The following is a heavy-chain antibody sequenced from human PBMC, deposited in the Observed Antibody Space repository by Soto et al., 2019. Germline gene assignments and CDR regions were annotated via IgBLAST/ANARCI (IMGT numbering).Heavy chain of an antibody. CDR3: ARVSRLGRHVAFDI. CDR1: GGSIRSGGYY. V-gene: IGHV4-31*03. Sequence: SETLSLTSTVSGGSIRSGGYYWSWIRQHTGKGLEWIGYTYYSGSTYYNPSLKSRVTISVDTSKNQFSLKLSSVTAADTAVYYCARVSRLGRHVAFDIWGQGTIFTVSS. CDR2: TYYSGST. J-gene: IGHJ3*02.